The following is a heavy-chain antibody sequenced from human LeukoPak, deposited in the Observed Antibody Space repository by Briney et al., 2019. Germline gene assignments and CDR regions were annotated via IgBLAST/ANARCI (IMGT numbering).Heavy chain of an antibody. CDR2: SNDSGGT. J-gene: IGHJ6*03. CDR3: ARLSVIVGSTLEYYYYYMDV. CDR1: GGTFSGYY. Sequence: KSSETLSLTCAVYGGTFSGYYWSWIRQPPGKRREWVGESNDSGGTNYNPSLKSRVTISADKSKNQVSLKLTSVTATDTAVYYCARLSVIVGSTLEYYYYYMDVWGQGTTVTVSS. V-gene: IGHV4-34*01. D-gene: IGHD1-26*01.